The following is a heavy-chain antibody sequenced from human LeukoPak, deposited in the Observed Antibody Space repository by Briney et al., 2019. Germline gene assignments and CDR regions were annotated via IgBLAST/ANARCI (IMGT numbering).Heavy chain of an antibody. V-gene: IGHV4-31*03. J-gene: IGHJ3*02. D-gene: IGHD2-15*01. CDR3: ASFLLGYCSGGSCFDAFDI. Sequence: PSETLSLTCTVSGGSISSGGYYWSWVRQHPGKGLEWIGYIYYSGSTYYNPSLKSRVTISVDTSKNQFSLKLSSVTAADTAVYYCASFLLGYCSGGSCFDAFDIWGQGTTVTVSS. CDR1: GGSISSGGYY. CDR2: IYYSGST.